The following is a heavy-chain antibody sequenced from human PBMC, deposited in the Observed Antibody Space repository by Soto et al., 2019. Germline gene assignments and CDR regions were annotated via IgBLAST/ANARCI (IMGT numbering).Heavy chain of an antibody. CDR2: IYYSGST. CDR1: GGSISSGDYY. Sequence: PSETLSLTCTVSGGSISSGDYYWSWIRQPPGKGLEWIGYIYYSGSTYYNPSLKSRVTISVDTSKNQFSLKLSSVTAADTAVYYCARVVHSSLGCDYWGQGTLVTVSS. J-gene: IGHJ4*02. D-gene: IGHD6-6*01. V-gene: IGHV4-30-4*01. CDR3: ARVVHSSLGCDY.